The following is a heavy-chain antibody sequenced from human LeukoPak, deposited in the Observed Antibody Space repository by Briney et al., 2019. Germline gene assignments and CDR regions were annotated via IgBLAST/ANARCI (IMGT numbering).Heavy chain of an antibody. V-gene: IGHV4-61*02. D-gene: IGHD3-22*01. CDR1: GGSINSGSHY. Sequence: SETLSLTCTVSGGSINSGSHYWSWIRQPAGKGLEWIGRIYPSGGTTNYNPSLKSRVTISVDTSKNQFSLKLTSVTATDTAVYYCAKVRMMVVHVFDIWAQGTMVTVSS. CDR2: IYPSGGTT. J-gene: IGHJ3*02. CDR3: AKVRMMVVHVFDI.